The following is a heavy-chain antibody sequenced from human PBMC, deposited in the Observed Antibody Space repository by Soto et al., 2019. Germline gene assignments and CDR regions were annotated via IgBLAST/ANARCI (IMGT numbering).Heavy chain of an antibody. J-gene: IGHJ6*02. CDR1: GFTSRTSD. CDR2: ISAAGDP. CDR3: ARTDRDFYGLDV. V-gene: IGHV3-13*05. Sequence: EVQLVESGGGLVQPGGSLRLSCEASGFTSRTSDTHGVRQVTGKGLEWVSGISAAGDPDYADSVEGRFTISRENAQTSFFLQMNSLRVGDTAVYYCARTDRDFYGLDVWGQGTTVIVSS.